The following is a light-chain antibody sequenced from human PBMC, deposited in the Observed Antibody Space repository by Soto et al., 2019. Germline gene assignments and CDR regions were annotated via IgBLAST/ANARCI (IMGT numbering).Light chain of an antibody. J-gene: IGKJ5*01. V-gene: IGKV4-1*01. CDR3: QQYYGTPIT. CDR2: WAS. CDR1: QSVFFSSNNKNY. Sequence: DIVMTQSPDSLAVSLGERATINCKSSQSVFFSSNNKNYVAWYQQKPRQPPKLLIYWASTRESGVPDRFSGSGSGTDFTLTISSLQSEDVAVYYCQQYYGTPITFGQGTRLEMK.